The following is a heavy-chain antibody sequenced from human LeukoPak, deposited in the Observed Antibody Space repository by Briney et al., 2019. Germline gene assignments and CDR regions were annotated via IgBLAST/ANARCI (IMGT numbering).Heavy chain of an antibody. Sequence: ASVKVSCKASGYTFTGYYMHWVRQAPGQGLEWMGWINPNSGGTNYAQKFKGRVTMTRDTSISTAYMELSRLRSEDTAVYYCARGRNQQWLVEGYWGQGTLVTVSS. D-gene: IGHD6-19*01. V-gene: IGHV1-2*02. CDR1: GYTFTGYY. CDR3: ARGRNQQWLVEGY. CDR2: INPNSGGT. J-gene: IGHJ4*02.